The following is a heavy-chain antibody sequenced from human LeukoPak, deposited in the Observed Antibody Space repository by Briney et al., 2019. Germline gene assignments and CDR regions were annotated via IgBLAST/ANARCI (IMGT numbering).Heavy chain of an antibody. V-gene: IGHV4-59*01. D-gene: IGHD5-12*01. J-gene: IGHJ2*01. CDR3: ARDVGKYSAYFSYWYFDL. Sequence: SETLSLTCTVSGGSISSYYWSWIRQPPGKGLEWIGHIYNTGSTNYNPSLKSRVTITVDMSKNQISLKLSSVTAADTAVYYCARDVGKYSAYFSYWYFDLWGRGTLVTVSS. CDR2: IYNTGST. CDR1: GGSISSYY.